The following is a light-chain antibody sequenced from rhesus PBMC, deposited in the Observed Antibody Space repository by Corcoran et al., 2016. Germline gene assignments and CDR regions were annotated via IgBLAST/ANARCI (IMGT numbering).Light chain of an antibody. CDR2: KAS. V-gene: IGKV1-25*01. J-gene: IGKJ2*01. Sequence: DIQMTQSPSSLSASVGDRVTITCRASQGIHNNLAWYQQRPGKVPKLLIYKASTLQSGIPSRFSGIGSGTDFTRTISSLQPEDFASYYGQHGYGLLSFGQGTKVEIK. CDR1: QGIHNN. CDR3: QHGYGLLS.